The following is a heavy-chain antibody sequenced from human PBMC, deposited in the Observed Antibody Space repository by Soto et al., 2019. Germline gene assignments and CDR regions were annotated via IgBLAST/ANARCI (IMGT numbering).Heavy chain of an antibody. V-gene: IGHV3-30*18. CDR2: ISCDGSNK. CDR1: GFTFSSYG. Sequence: AGSLRLSCAASGFTFSSYGMHWVRQAPGKGLEWVAVISCDGSNKYYADSVKGRFTISRDNSQNTLYLQMNSRRAEDTAVYYCAKSPVDAFDIWGQGTMVTVSS. CDR3: AKSPVDAFDI. J-gene: IGHJ3*02.